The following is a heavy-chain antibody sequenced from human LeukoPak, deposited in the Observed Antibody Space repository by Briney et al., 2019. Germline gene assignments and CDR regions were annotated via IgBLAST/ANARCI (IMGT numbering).Heavy chain of an antibody. V-gene: IGHV3-23*01. CDR2: ISGSGGST. CDR3: ARDGLDYGRNFDY. CDR1: GFTFSSYA. D-gene: IGHD4-17*01. Sequence: GGSLRLSCAASGFTFSSYAMSWVRQAPGKGLEWVSAISGSGGSTYYADSVKGRFTISRDNAKNSLYLQMNSLRAEDTAVYYCARDGLDYGRNFDYWGQGTLVTVSS. J-gene: IGHJ4*02.